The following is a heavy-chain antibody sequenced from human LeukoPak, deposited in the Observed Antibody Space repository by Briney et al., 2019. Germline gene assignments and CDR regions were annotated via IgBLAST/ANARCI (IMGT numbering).Heavy chain of an antibody. CDR3: ARDGGYDMDWDY. D-gene: IGHD5-12*01. CDR2: ISSSSSYT. J-gene: IGHJ4*02. CDR1: GFTFSDYY. V-gene: IGHV3-11*05. Sequence: GGSLRLSCAASGFTFSDYYMSWIRQAPGKGLEWVSYISSSSSYTNYADSVKGRFTVSRDNAKNSLYLQMNSLRAEDTAVYYCARDGGYDMDWDYWGQGTLVTVSS.